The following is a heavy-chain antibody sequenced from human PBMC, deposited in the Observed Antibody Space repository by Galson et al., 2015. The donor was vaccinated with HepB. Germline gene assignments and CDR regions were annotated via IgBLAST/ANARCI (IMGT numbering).Heavy chain of an antibody. CDR2: ISGSAGTT. CDR1: GFTFSNYA. V-gene: IGHV3-23*01. CDR3: AKKGATRGAFDI. J-gene: IGHJ3*02. Sequence: SLRLSCAASGFTFSNYAMNWVRQAPGKGLEWVSGISGSAGTTYYADSVKGRFTISRVNSKNVVYVQMNSLRAEDTAVYYCAKKGATRGAFDIWGRGTMVTVSS.